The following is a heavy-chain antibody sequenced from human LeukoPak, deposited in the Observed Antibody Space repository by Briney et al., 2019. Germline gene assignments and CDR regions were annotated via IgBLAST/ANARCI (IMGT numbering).Heavy chain of an antibody. D-gene: IGHD5-18*01. V-gene: IGHV3-21*01. CDR2: ISSSSSYI. CDR1: GFTFSSYG. Sequence: PGRSLRLSCAASGFTFSSYGMHWVRQAPGKGLEWVSSISSSSSYIYYADSVKGRFTISRDNAKNSLYLQMNSLRAEDTAVYYCARFTDTAMVTSYYGMDVWGQGTTVTVSS. J-gene: IGHJ6*02. CDR3: ARFTDTAMVTSYYGMDV.